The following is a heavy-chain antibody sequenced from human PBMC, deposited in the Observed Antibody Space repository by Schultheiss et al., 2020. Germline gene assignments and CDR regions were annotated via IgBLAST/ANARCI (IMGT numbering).Heavy chain of an antibody. Sequence: ASVKVSCKASGYTFTSYGISWVRQAPGQGLEWMGWISAYNGNTNYAQKFQGWVTMTRDTSISTAYMELSRLRSDDTAVYYCARGSSGWYGEEFDYWGQGTLVTVSS. CDR2: ISAYNGNT. V-gene: IGHV1-18*01. CDR3: ARGSSGWYGEEFDY. CDR1: GYTFTSYG. D-gene: IGHD6-19*01. J-gene: IGHJ4*02.